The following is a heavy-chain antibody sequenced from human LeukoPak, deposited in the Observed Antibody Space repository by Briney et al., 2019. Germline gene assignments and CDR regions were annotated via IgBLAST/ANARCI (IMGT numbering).Heavy chain of an antibody. Sequence: GGSLRLSCAASDLTFSTYGMHWVRQAPGKGLEWVAFLRYDGNNKYYADSVKGRFTISRDSSKNTVYLQMNSLRAEDTAVYYCAKSPTTYHDSSGYFDYWGQGTLVTVSS. CDR1: DLTFSTYG. CDR2: LRYDGNNK. J-gene: IGHJ4*02. V-gene: IGHV3-30*02. CDR3: AKSPTTYHDSSGYFDY. D-gene: IGHD3-22*01.